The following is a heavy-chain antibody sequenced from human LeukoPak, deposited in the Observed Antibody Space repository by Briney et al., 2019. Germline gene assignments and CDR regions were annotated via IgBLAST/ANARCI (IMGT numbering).Heavy chain of an antibody. V-gene: IGHV5-51*01. CDR2: IYPGDSDT. J-gene: IGHJ3*02. CDR1: GYSFTSYR. Sequence: PGESLKISCKGSGYSFTSYRIGWVRQMPGKGLEWMGIIYPGDSDTRYSPSFQGQVTISADKSISTAYLQWSSLKASDTAMYYCARQIAVAGSAFDIWGQGTMVTVSS. CDR3: ARQIAVAGSAFDI. D-gene: IGHD6-19*01.